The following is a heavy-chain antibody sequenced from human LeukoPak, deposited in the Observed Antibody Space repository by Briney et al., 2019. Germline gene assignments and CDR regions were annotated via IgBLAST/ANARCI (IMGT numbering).Heavy chain of an antibody. Sequence: SGPTLVKPTQTLTLTCTFSGFSLSISGVGVGWIRQPPGKALEWLARIYWDDDKRYSPSLKSGLTITKDTSKNQVVLTLTDMDPVDTATYYCARTLYCSGSSCYFDYWGQGTLVTVSS. V-gene: IGHV2-5*02. CDR2: IYWDDDK. D-gene: IGHD2-15*01. J-gene: IGHJ4*02. CDR3: ARTLYCSGSSCYFDY. CDR1: GFSLSISGVG.